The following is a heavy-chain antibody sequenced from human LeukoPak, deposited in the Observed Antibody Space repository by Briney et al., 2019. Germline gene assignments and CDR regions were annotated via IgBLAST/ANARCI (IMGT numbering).Heavy chain of an antibody. D-gene: IGHD5-12*01. CDR1: GYTFTGYY. V-gene: IGHV1-2*06. CDR2: INPNSGGT. Sequence: ASVKVSCKASGYTFTGYYMHWVRQAPGQGLEWMGRINPNSGGTNYAQKFQGRVTMTRDTSISTAYMELSRLRSDDTAVYYCARIGGTKYVVATIVDWGQGTLVTVSS. J-gene: IGHJ4*02. CDR3: ARIGGTKYVVATIVD.